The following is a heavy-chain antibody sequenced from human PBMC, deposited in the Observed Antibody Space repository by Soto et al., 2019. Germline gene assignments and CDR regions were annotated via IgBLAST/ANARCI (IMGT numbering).Heavy chain of an antibody. V-gene: IGHV4-30-4*01. CDR1: GGSISSGDYY. CDR2: IYYSGST. J-gene: IGHJ4*02. D-gene: IGHD3-22*01. CDR3: AREGHDSSGYPLLLKDY. Sequence: SETLSLTCTVSGGSISSGDYYWSWIRQPPGKGLEWIGYIYYSGSTYYNPSLKSRVTISVDMSKNQFSLKLSSVTAADTAVYYCAREGHDSSGYPLLLKDYWGKGTLVTVSS.